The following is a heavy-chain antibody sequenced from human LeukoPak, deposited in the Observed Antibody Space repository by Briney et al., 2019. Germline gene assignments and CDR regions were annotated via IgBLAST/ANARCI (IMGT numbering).Heavy chain of an antibody. V-gene: IGHV4-34*01. CDR3: ARGPSPALYYYYYYGMDV. Sequence: PSETLSLTCAVYGGSFSGYYWSWIRQPPGKGLGWIGEINHSGSTNYNPSLKSRVTISVDTSKNQFSLKLSSVTAADTAVYYCARGPSPALYYYYYYGMDVWGQGTTVTVSS. D-gene: IGHD2-2*01. CDR2: INHSGST. CDR1: GGSFSGYY. J-gene: IGHJ6*02.